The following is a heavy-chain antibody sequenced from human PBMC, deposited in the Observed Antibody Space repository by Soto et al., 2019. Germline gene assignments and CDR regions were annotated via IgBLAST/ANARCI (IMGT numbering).Heavy chain of an antibody. Sequence: GGSLRLSCAASGFTFSNYTMNWVRQAPGKGLEWVSGINGSGSDTYYAASVKGRFTVSRDNSENTFFLQMNSLRADDTAVYYCAKGSASGSPYFFDYWGHGTLVTVSS. CDR1: GFTFSNYT. D-gene: IGHD6-25*01. CDR3: AKGSASGSPYFFDY. V-gene: IGHV3-23*01. J-gene: IGHJ4*01. CDR2: INGSGSDT.